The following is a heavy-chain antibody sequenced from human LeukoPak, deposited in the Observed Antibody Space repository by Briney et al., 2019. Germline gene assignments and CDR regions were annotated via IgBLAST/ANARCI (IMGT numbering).Heavy chain of an antibody. V-gene: IGHV3-33*01. CDR2: IWSEGTNQ. CDR3: ARDVSGGDGYFDY. CDR1: GFTFRSYG. D-gene: IGHD1-26*01. J-gene: IGHJ4*02. Sequence: PGTSLRLSCAASGFTFRSYGMHWVRPPPGKGLEWVALIWSEGTNQYYADSVKGRFTISRDHSKNTLYLQINSLRADDTAVYYCARDVSGGDGYFDYWGQGTLVSVS.